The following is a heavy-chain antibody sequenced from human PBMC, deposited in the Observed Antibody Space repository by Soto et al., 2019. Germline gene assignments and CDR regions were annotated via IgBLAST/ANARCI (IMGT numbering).Heavy chain of an antibody. V-gene: IGHV3-30-3*01. CDR3: ARAKRIVVVVSFPDY. CDR2: ISYDGSNK. D-gene: IGHD3-22*01. J-gene: IGHJ4*02. Sequence: QVQLVESGGGVVQPGRSLRLSCAASGFTFSSYAMHWVRQAPGKGLEWVAVISYDGSNKYYADSVKGGFTSSRDNSKNPLYLHMNRVRAEDAAVYYCARAKRIVVVVSFPDYWGQGTLVPVSS. CDR1: GFTFSSYA.